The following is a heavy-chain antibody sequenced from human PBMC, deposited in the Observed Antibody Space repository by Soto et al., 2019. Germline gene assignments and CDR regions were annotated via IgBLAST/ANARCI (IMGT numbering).Heavy chain of an antibody. CDR2: IYYTGST. CDR3: ARYSSGWPGNGMDV. V-gene: IGHV4-59*03. CDR1: GGSINNYF. D-gene: IGHD6-19*01. Sequence: SETLSLTXTVSGGSINNYFWSWIRQSPVKGLEWIGYIYYTGSTTYNPSLKSRVTISVDTSKNQFSLDLTSVTAADTAVYYCARYSSGWPGNGMDVWGRGTTVTVSS. J-gene: IGHJ6*02.